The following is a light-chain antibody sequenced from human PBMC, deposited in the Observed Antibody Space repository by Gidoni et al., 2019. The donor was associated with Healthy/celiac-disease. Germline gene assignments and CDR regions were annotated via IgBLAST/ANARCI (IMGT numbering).Light chain of an antibody. V-gene: IGLV1-40*01. Sequence: QSVLTQPPSVSGAPGQRVTISCTGSSSNIGAGYDVHWYQQLPGTAPKLLIYGNSTRPPGVPDRFSGFKSGTSASLAITGLQAEDEADYYCQSYDSSYWVFGGGTKLTVL. J-gene: IGLJ3*02. CDR1: SSNIGAGYD. CDR2: GNS. CDR3: QSYDSSYWV.